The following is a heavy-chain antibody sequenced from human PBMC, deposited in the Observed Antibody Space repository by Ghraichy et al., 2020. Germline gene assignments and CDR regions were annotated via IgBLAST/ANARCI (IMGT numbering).Heavy chain of an antibody. V-gene: IGHV3-48*02. J-gene: IGHJ6*02. CDR2: ITSRSRTI. CDR1: GFTFSGYN. CDR3: ARASSVVRFYYYDGMDV. D-gene: IGHD4-23*01. Sequence: GGSLRLSCVGSGFTFSGYNMNWVRQSPGKGLEWVSYITSRSRTIFYADSVKGRFTVSRDNAQNSLYLQMNSLRDEDTAIYYCARASSVVRFYYYDGMDVCGQGTTVTVSS.